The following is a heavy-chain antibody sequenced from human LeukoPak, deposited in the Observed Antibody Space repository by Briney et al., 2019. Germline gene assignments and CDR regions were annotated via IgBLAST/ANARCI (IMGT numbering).Heavy chain of an antibody. D-gene: IGHD2-2*01. J-gene: IGHJ5*02. Sequence: ASVKVSCKATGYTFTGYYMHWVRQAPGQGLEWMGWINPNSGGTNYAQKFQGRVTMTRDTSISTAYMELSRLRSDDTAVYYCAREEYQLLPVNWFDPWGQGTLVTVSS. CDR1: GYTFTGYY. CDR2: INPNSGGT. V-gene: IGHV1-2*02. CDR3: AREEYQLLPVNWFDP.